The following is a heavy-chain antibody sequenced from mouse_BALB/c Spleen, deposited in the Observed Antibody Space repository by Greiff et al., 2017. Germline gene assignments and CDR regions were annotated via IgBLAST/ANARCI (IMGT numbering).Heavy chain of an antibody. J-gene: IGHJ4*01. D-gene: IGHD2-4*01. Sequence: EVQVVESGGGLVKPGGSLKLSCAASGFTFSSYTMSWVRQTPEKRLEWVATISSGGSYTYYPDSVKGRFTISRDNAKNTLYLQMSSLKSEDTAMYYCTRDRYDYDRDYYAMDYWGQGTSVTVSS. V-gene: IGHV5-6-4*01. CDR3: TRDRYDYDRDYYAMDY. CDR2: ISSGGSYT. CDR1: GFTFSSYT.